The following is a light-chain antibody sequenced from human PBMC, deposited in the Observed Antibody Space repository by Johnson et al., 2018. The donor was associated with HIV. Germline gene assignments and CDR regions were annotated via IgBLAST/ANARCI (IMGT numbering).Light chain of an antibody. CDR3: GTWDSRLNVYL. CDR1: NSNIGNNY. Sequence: QSVLTQPPSVSAAPGQKVTISCSGSNSNIGNNYVSWYQQLPGTAPKLLIYESTNRPSGIPDRFSGSKSGTSATLGLSGLQTGDEADYYCGTWDSRLNVYLFGTGTKVTVL. CDR2: EST. V-gene: IGLV1-51*02. J-gene: IGLJ1*01.